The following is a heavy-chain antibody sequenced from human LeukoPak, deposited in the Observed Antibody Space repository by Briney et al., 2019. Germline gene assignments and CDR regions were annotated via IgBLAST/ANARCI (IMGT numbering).Heavy chain of an antibody. CDR2: IYYSGDT. J-gene: IGHJ4*02. V-gene: IGHV4-39*07. Sequence: PSETLSLTCTVSGGSISSSSFYWGWIRQPPGKGLEWIGSIYYSGDTYYNPSLKSRVTISVDTSKNQFSLKLRSVTAADTAVYYCAARGQGSSLSYFVYWGQGTLVTVSS. CDR3: AARGQGSSLSYFVY. CDR1: GGSISSSSFY. D-gene: IGHD3-10*01.